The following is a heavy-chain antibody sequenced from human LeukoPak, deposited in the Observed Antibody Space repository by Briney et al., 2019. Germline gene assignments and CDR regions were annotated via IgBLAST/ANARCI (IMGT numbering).Heavy chain of an antibody. CDR1: GYSFTSYW. CDR3: ASDSG. V-gene: IGHV5-51*01. CDR2: XYPGDSDX. J-gene: IGHJ4*02. D-gene: IGHD6-19*01. Sequence: GESLKISCKGSGYSFTSYWIGWVRQLPGKGLEWXGXXYPGDSDXXXSXXXQGQVTISADKSISTAYLQWSSLKASDTAMYYCASDSGWGQGTLVTVSS.